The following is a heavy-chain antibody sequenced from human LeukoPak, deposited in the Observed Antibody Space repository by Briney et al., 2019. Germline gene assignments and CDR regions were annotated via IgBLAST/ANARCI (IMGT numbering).Heavy chain of an antibody. V-gene: IGHV4-38-2*02. D-gene: IGHD5-24*01. Sequence: SETLSLTCTVFGYSISSGYYWGWIRQPPGKGLEWIGSIYHSGSTYYNPSLKSRVTISVDTSKNQFSLKLSSVTAADTAVYYCARAGPRRDGYTLDYWGQGTLVTVSS. CDR2: IYHSGST. CDR3: ARAGPRRDGYTLDY. CDR1: GYSISSGYY. J-gene: IGHJ4*02.